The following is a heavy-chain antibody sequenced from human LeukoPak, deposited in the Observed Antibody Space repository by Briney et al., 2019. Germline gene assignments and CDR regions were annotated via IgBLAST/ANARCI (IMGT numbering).Heavy chain of an antibody. CDR1: GFTFSSYP. J-gene: IGHJ5*02. V-gene: IGHV3-21*01. CDR3: ARVLAGVRGS. Sequence: PGGSLRLSCAASGFTFSSYPINWVRQAPGKGLEWVSSVSSSGAYIYSADSLKGRFTISRDNAKNSLYLQMDGLRAEDTAVYYCARVLAGVRGSWGQGTLVTVSS. CDR2: VSSSGAYI.